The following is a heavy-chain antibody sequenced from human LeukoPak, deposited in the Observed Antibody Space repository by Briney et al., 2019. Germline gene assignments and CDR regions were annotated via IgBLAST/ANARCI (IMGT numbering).Heavy chain of an antibody. Sequence: SETLSLTCAVYGGSFSGYYWSWIRQPPGKGLEWIGEINHSGSTNYNPSLKSRVTISVDTSKNQFSLKLSSVTAADTAVYYCARGLLVALGWFDPWGQGTLVIVSS. CDR2: INHSGST. D-gene: IGHD2-15*01. CDR3: ARGLLVALGWFDP. V-gene: IGHV4-34*01. J-gene: IGHJ5*02. CDR1: GGSFSGYY.